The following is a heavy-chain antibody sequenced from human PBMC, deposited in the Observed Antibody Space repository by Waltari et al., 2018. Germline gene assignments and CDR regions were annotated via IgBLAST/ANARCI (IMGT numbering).Heavy chain of an antibody. V-gene: IGHV3-23*04. CDR3: AKDQGYAGKDGDLRH. CDR1: GFRFSKYA. CDR2: ISGAGENP. Sequence: EVQLVESGGGLVQPGGSLKLSCGVSGFRFSKYAMSWVRQAPGKGLEWVSGISGAGENPYYAASVKGRFTISRDNSKNILFLQMNSLRAEDTAVYYCAKDQGYAGKDGDLRHWGQGSLVSVSS. J-gene: IGHJ1*01. D-gene: IGHD2-2*01.